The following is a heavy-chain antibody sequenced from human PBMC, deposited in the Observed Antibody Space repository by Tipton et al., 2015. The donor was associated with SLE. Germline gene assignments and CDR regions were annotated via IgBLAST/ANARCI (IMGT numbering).Heavy chain of an antibody. CDR3: ARGYSSSWSTGYYYYYMDV. V-gene: IGHV4-61*08. Sequence: TLSLTCAVSGGSISSGGYSWSWIRQPPGKGLEWIGYIYYSGSTNYNPSLKSRVTISVDTSKNQFSLKLNSVTAADTAVYYCARGYSSSWSTGYYYYYMDVWGKGTTVTVSS. J-gene: IGHJ6*03. D-gene: IGHD6-13*01. CDR2: IYYSGST. CDR1: GGSISSGGYS.